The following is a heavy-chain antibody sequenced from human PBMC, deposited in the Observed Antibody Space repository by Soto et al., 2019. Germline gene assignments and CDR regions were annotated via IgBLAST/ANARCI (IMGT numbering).Heavy chain of an antibody. V-gene: IGHV1-18*04. CDR3: ARRTERSGPYYLGI. CDR2: ISAYNGNT. D-gene: IGHD6-25*01. CDR1: GYTFTSYG. Sequence: ASVKVSCKASGYTFTSYGISWVRQAPGQGLEWMGWISAYNGNTNYAQKLQGRVTMTTDTSTSTAYMELRSLRSDDTAVYYCARRTERSGPYYLGISGQGTHGTVSS. J-gene: IGHJ4*02.